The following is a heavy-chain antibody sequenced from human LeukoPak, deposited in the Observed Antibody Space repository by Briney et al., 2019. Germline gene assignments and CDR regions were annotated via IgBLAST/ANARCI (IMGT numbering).Heavy chain of an antibody. CDR2: IYYSGST. V-gene: IGHV4-39*01. D-gene: IGHD5-18*01. CDR1: GGSISSSSYY. J-gene: IGHJ4*02. Sequence: SETLSLTCTVSGGSISSSSYYWGWIRQPPGKGLEWIGSIYYSGSTYYNPSLKSRVTISVDTSKNQFSLKLSSVTAADTAVYYCARLGGNSGGHRYSYGGGDFDYWGQGTLVTVSS. CDR3: ARLGGNSGGHRYSYGGGDFDY.